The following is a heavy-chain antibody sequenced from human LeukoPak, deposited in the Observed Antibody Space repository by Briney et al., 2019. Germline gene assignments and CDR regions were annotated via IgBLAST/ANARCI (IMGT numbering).Heavy chain of an antibody. CDR2: INPNSGGT. Sequence: ASVKVSCKASGYTFTGYYMHWVRQAPGLGLEWMEWINPNSGGTNYAQKFQGRVTMTRDTSISTAYMELSWLRSDDTAVYYCAREDFYDSSGYYKNKEYFQHWAQGTLVTVSS. CDR3: AREDFYDSSGYYKNKEYFQH. D-gene: IGHD3-22*01. J-gene: IGHJ1*01. V-gene: IGHV1-2*02. CDR1: GYTFTGYY.